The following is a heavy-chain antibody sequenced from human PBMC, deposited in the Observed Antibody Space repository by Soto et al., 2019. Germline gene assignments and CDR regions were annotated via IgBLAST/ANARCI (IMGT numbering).Heavy chain of an antibody. Sequence: GGSLRLSCAASGFTFSSYGMHWVRQAPGKGLEWVAVISYDGSNKYYADSVKGRFTISRDNSKNTLYLQMNSLRAEDTAVYYCAKAAVGVAGTDVGGMDVWGQGTTVTVSS. CDR1: GFTFSSYG. CDR3: AKAAVGVAGTDVGGMDV. CDR2: ISYDGSNK. J-gene: IGHJ6*02. V-gene: IGHV3-30*18. D-gene: IGHD6-19*01.